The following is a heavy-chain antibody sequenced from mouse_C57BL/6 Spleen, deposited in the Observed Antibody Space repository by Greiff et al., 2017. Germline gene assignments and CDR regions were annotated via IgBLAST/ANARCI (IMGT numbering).Heavy chain of an antibody. CDR1: GYTFTSYW. CDR3: ARRVITTVEDYAMDY. D-gene: IGHD1-1*01. V-gene: IGHV1-69*01. Sequence: QVQLQQPGAELVMPGASVKLSCKASGYTFTSYWMHWVKQRPGQGLEWIGEIDPSDSYTNYNQKFKGKSTLTVDKSSSTAYMQLSSLTSADSAVDYCARRVITTVEDYAMDYWGQGTSVTVSS. CDR2: IDPSDSYT. J-gene: IGHJ4*01.